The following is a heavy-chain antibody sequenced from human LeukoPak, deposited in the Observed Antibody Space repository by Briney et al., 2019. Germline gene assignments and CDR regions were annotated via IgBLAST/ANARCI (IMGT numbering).Heavy chain of an antibody. CDR1: GYTFTSYG. J-gene: IGHJ5*02. CDR3: ARDIVLMVYAAQPYNWFDP. Sequence: ASVKVSCKASGYTFTSYGISWVRQAPGQGLEWMGWISAYNGNTNYAQKLQGRVTMTRNTSISTAYMELSSLRSEDTAVYYCARDIVLMVYAAQPYNWFDPWGQGTLVTVSS. D-gene: IGHD2-8*01. V-gene: IGHV1-18*01. CDR2: ISAYNGNT.